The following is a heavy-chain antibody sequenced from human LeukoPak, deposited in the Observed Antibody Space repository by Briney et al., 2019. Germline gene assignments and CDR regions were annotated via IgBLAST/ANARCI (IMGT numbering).Heavy chain of an antibody. CDR3: ARDSIAVAGTGIDY. Sequence: AASVKVSCKASGGTFSSYAISWVRQAPGQGLEWMGIINPSGGSTSYAQKFQGRVTMTRDTSTSTVYMELSSLRSEDTAVYYCARDSIAVAGTGIDYWGQGTLVTVSS. V-gene: IGHV1-46*01. D-gene: IGHD6-19*01. J-gene: IGHJ4*02. CDR2: INPSGGST. CDR1: GGTFSSYA.